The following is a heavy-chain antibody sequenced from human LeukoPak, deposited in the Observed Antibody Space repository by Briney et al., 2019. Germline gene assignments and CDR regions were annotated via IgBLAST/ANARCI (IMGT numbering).Heavy chain of an antibody. D-gene: IGHD4-23*01. J-gene: IGHJ4*02. CDR3: ARDLLTTVVTPNYFDY. Sequence: GGSLRLSCAASGFTFSSAHMIWVRQAPGKGPEWVSSITSSGKYIYYGDSVKGRFTISRDNAKNSLYLQMNSLRAEDTAVYYCARDLLTTVVTPNYFDYWGQGTLVTVSS. CDR2: ITSSGKYI. CDR1: GFTFSSAH. V-gene: IGHV3-21*01.